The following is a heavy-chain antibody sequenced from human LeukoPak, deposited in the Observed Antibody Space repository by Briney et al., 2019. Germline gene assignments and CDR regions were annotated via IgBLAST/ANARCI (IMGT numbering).Heavy chain of an antibody. CDR3: TRGSIAYYYMDV. CDR1: GGSISSYY. CDR2: IYYSGST. V-gene: IGHV4-59*01. J-gene: IGHJ6*03. Sequence: PSETLSLTCTVSGGSISSYYWSWIRQPPGKGLEWVGNIYYSGSTNYNPSLKSRVTISVDTSKNQFSLKLSSVTAADTAVYYCTRGSIAYYYMDVWGKGTTVTVSS. D-gene: IGHD3-22*01.